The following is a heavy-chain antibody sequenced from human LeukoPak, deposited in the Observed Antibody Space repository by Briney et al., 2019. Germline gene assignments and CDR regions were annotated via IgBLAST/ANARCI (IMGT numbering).Heavy chain of an antibody. CDR3: ARDIGKSGIVGATSTY. CDR2: IIPIFGTA. V-gene: IGHV1-69*13. D-gene: IGHD1-26*01. CDR1: GGTFSSYA. J-gene: IGHJ4*02. Sequence: ASEKVSCKASGGTFSSYAISWVRQAPGQGLEWMGGIIPIFGTANYAQKFQGRVTITADESTSTAYMELSSLRSEDTAVYYCARDIGKSGIVGATSTYWGQGTLVTVSS.